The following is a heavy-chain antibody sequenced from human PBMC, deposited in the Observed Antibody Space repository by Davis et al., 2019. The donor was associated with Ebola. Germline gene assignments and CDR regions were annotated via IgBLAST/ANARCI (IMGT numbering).Heavy chain of an antibody. CDR3: ARGDVGAQECSSTSCSPFDY. V-gene: IGHV3-21*01. Sequence: PGGSLRLSCAASGFTFSSYAMHWVRQAPGKGLEWVSSISSSSSYIYYADSVKGRFTISRDNAKNSLYLQMNSLRAEDTAVYYCARGDVGAQECSSTSCSPFDYWGQGTLVTVSS. D-gene: IGHD2-2*01. CDR1: GFTFSSYA. CDR2: ISSSSSYI. J-gene: IGHJ4*02.